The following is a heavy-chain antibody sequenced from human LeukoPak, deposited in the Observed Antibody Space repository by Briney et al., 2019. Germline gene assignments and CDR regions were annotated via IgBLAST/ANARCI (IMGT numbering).Heavy chain of an antibody. V-gene: IGHV3-15*01. D-gene: IGHD2-21*01. CDR2: IKSKTDGETT. Sequence: GGSLRLSCVDSGFTFTNAWMSWVRQAPGKGLEWIGRIKSKTDGETTNYAEPVRGRFTISRDDSKSAVYLQMDSLRGEDTAVYYCAKDPYRVIVATGNYLDPWGQGTLVTVSS. CDR3: AKDPYRVIVATGNYLDP. J-gene: IGHJ5*02. CDR1: GFTFTNAW.